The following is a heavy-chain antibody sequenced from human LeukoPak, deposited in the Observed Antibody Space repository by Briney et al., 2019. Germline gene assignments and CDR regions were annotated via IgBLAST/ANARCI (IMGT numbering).Heavy chain of an antibody. CDR2: INHSGST. J-gene: IGHJ3*02. CDR1: GYSISSSNW. V-gene: IGHV4-4*02. D-gene: IGHD3-9*01. Sequence: PSETLSLTCAVSGYSISSSNWWGWIRQPPGKGLEWIGEINHSGSTNYNPSLKSRVTISVDTSKNQFSLKLSSVTAADTAVYYCARHPLRYFDWLLSPNAFDIWGQGTMVTVSS. CDR3: ARHPLRYFDWLLSPNAFDI.